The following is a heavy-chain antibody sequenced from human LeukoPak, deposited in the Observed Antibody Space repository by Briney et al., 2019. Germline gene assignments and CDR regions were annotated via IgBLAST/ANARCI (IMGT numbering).Heavy chain of an antibody. Sequence: PGGSLRLSCAASGFTFSSYAMSWVRQAPGKGLEWVSAISGSGGSTYYADSVKGRFTISGDNSKNTLYLQMNSLRAEDTAVYYCAKSGQWLVQFSWFDPWGQGTLVTVSS. CDR3: AKSGQWLVQFSWFDP. V-gene: IGHV3-23*01. CDR1: GFTFSSYA. CDR2: ISGSGGST. J-gene: IGHJ5*02. D-gene: IGHD6-19*01.